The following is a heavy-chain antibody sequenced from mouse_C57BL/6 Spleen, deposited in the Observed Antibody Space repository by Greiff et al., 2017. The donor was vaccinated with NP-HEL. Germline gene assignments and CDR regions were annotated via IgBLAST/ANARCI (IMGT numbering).Heavy chain of an antibody. CDR2: IYPSDSET. CDR3: ASDDYDLFAF. V-gene: IGHV1-52*01. Sequence: VQLQQPGAELVRPGSSVKLSCKASGYTFTSYWMHWVKQRPIQGLEWIGNIYPSDSETHYNQKFKDKATLTVDKSSSTAYMQLSSLTSDDYSFYDSASDDYDLFAFWGQGTLVTVSA. CDR1: GYTFTSYW. J-gene: IGHJ3*01. D-gene: IGHD2-4*01.